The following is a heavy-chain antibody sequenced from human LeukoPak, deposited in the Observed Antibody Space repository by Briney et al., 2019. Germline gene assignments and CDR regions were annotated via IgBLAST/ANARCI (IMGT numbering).Heavy chain of an antibody. CDR1: GYTFTSYG. CDR3: ARDLKDGYVHHAFDI. J-gene: IGHJ3*02. CDR2: IIPILGIA. V-gene: IGHV1-69*04. D-gene: IGHD5-24*01. Sequence: SVKVSCKASGYTFTSYGISWVRQAPGQGLEWMGRIIPILGIANYAQKFQGRVTITADKSTSTAYMELSSLRSEDTAVYYCARDLKDGYVHHAFDIWGQGTMVTVSS.